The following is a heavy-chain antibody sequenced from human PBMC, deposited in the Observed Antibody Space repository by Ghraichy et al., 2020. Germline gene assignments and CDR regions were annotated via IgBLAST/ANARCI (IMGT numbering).Heavy chain of an antibody. Sequence: SLNISCAASGFAFSSYAMSWVRQAPGKGLEWVSALTSTGDNSYYAGSVKGRFTISRDNSKNTLYLQVNSLRVEDTAVYYCAKVRGSSSSWYFDYWGQGTLVTVSS. CDR1: GFAFSSYA. CDR3: AKVRGSSSSWYFDY. D-gene: IGHD6-13*01. J-gene: IGHJ4*02. V-gene: IGHV3-23*01. CDR2: LTSTGDNS.